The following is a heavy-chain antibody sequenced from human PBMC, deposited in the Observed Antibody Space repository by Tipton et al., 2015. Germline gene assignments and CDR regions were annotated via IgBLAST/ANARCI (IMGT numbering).Heavy chain of an antibody. CDR3: ARLSSSGGGDWFDP. CDR1: GYTFTGYY. Sequence: QLVQSGAEVKKPGASVKVSCKASGYTFTGYYMHWVRQAPGQGLEWMGWINPNSGGTNYAQKFQGRVTMTRDTSISTAYMELNTLTSDDTAVYYCARLSSSGGGDWFDPWGQGTLVTVSS. J-gene: IGHJ5*02. V-gene: IGHV1-2*02. CDR2: INPNSGGT. D-gene: IGHD6-6*01.